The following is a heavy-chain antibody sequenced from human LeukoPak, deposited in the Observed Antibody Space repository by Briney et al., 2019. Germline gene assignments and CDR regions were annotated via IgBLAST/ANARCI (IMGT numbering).Heavy chain of an antibody. V-gene: IGHV4-34*01. CDR2: INHSGST. Sequence: PSETLSLTCAVYGGSFSGYYWSWIRQPPGKGLEWIGEINHSGSTNYNPSLKSRVTISVDTSKNQFSLKLSSVTAADTAVYYCARKYYYDSSGYQPLSSWFDPWGQGTLVTVSS. CDR1: GGSFSGYY. J-gene: IGHJ5*02. D-gene: IGHD3-22*01. CDR3: ARKYYYDSSGYQPLSSWFDP.